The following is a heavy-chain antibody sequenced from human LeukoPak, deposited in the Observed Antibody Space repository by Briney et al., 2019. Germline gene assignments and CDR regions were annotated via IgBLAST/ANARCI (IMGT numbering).Heavy chain of an antibody. CDR2: ISWNSGSI. CDR1: GFTFGDYA. V-gene: IGHV3-9*01. Sequence: GRSLRLSCAASGFTFGDYAMYWVRQAPGKGLEWVSGISWNSGSIGYADSVKGRFTISRDNAKNSLYLQMNSLRAEDTALYYCAKDGIAPYGMDVWGQGTTVTVSS. CDR3: AKDGIAPYGMDV. J-gene: IGHJ6*02. D-gene: IGHD2-21*01.